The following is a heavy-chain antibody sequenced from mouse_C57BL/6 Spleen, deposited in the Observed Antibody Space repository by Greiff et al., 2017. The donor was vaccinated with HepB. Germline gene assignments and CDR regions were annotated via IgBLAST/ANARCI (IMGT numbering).Heavy chain of an antibody. D-gene: IGHD2-2*01. CDR2: INPYNGGT. CDR1: GYTFTDYY. CDR3: ASEGMVTTYFDV. J-gene: IGHJ1*03. V-gene: IGHV1-19*01. Sequence: EVKLQESGPVLVKPGASVKMSCKASGYTFTDYYMNWVKQSHGKSLEWIGVINPYNGGTSYNQKFKGKATLTVDKSSSTAYMELNSLTSEDSAVYYCASEGMVTTYFDVWGTGTTVTVSS.